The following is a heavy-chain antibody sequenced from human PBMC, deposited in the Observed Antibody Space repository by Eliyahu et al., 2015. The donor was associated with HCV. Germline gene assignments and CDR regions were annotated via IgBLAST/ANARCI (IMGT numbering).Heavy chain of an antibody. CDR1: GYTFTGNY. Sequence: QVRLVQSGAEVKKPGASVKVSCKASGYTFTGNYMHWVRQAPGQGLEWMGWIYPNSGDTISTQKFQGRVTMTSDTSINTAYMELSRLRSDDTAVYYCARGEGDGSNLHAFDIWGQGTMVTVSS. CDR2: IYPNSGDT. J-gene: IGHJ3*02. D-gene: IGHD5-24*01. V-gene: IGHV1-2*02. CDR3: ARGEGDGSNLHAFDI.